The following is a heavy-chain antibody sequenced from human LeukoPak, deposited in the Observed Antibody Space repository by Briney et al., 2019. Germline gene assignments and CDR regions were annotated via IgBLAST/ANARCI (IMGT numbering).Heavy chain of an antibody. CDR3: ARGPPPYTEGDLFYYYGLDV. CDR1: GGSFSNYA. J-gene: IGHJ6*02. CDR2: IFPILSTT. V-gene: IGHV1-69*13. D-gene: IGHD3-16*01. Sequence: ASVKVSCKASGGSFSNYAISWVRQAPGQGLEWMGGIFPILSTTNYARKFQGRVTMTAGESTSTAYMELSSLRSGDTAVYYCARGPPPYTEGDLFYYYGLDVWGQGTTVTVSS.